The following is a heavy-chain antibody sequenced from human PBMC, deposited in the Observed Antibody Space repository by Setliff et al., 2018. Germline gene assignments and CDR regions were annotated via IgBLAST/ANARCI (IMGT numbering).Heavy chain of an antibody. CDR3: ARRLRGSAWYVRLGEDY. CDR1: GFRFSDHY. CDR2: ISSGGETI. D-gene: IGHD2-21*02. V-gene: IGHV3-11*01. J-gene: IGHJ4*02. Sequence: GGSLRLSCVGSGFRFSDHYMTWVRQAPGKGLEWLSDISSGGETISYADSVEGRFTTSRDNAKNSLYLQMNSPRAEDTAVYYCARRLRGSAWYVRLGEDYWGQGVLVTVSS.